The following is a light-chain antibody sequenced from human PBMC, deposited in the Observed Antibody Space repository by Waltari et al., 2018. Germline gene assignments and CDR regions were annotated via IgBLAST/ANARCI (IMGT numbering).Light chain of an antibody. CDR3: QQYGRSPIT. CDR2: GAS. Sequence: ETVLTQSPGTLSLSPGEGATLSCGASERFTDNYLAWYQQKPGQAPRLLIYGASSRATGIPDRFSGSGSGTDFTLTIRRLEPEDFTVYYCQQYGRSPITFGQGTRLEIK. J-gene: IGKJ5*01. CDR1: ERFTDNY. V-gene: IGKV3-20*01.